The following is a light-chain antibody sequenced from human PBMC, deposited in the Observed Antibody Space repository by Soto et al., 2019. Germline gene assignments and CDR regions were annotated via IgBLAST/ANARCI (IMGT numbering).Light chain of an antibody. CDR2: GAS. V-gene: IGKV3-20*01. Sequence: IVLTQSSGTLSLSPGESATLSCRASQSISSSYLAWYQQKPGQAPRLLIYGASNRATAIPDRFSGSGSGTDFTLTISRLEPEDFAVYYCQQSDDSPGTFGQGTKVEIK. CDR1: QSISSSY. J-gene: IGKJ1*01. CDR3: QQSDDSPGT.